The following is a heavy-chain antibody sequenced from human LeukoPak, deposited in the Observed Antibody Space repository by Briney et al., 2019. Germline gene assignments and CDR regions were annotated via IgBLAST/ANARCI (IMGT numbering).Heavy chain of an antibody. CDR1: GGSISSGSYY. V-gene: IGHV4-61*02. Sequence: SQTLSLTCTVSGGSISSGSYYWSWIRQPAGKGLEWIGRIYTSGSTNYNPSLKSRVTISVDTSKNQFSLKLSSVTAADTAVYYCARHPLRYFDWLSRRGAFDIWGQGTMVTVSS. D-gene: IGHD3-9*01. CDR2: IYTSGST. CDR3: ARHPLRYFDWLSRRGAFDI. J-gene: IGHJ3*02.